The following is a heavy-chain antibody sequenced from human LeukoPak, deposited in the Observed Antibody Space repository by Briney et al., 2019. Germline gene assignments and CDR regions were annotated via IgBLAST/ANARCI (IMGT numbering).Heavy chain of an antibody. V-gene: IGHV3-66*01. CDR3: ARNLYYYDSSGYYYY. CDR1: GFTFSDSV. J-gene: IGHJ4*02. Sequence: GGSLRLSCAASGFTFSDSVMHWVRQAPGKGLEWVSAIYTGGSTYYAGSVKGRFTISRDNSKNTLYLQMNSLRAEDTAVYYCARNLYYYDSSGYYYYWGQGTLVTVSS. CDR2: IYTGGST. D-gene: IGHD3-22*01.